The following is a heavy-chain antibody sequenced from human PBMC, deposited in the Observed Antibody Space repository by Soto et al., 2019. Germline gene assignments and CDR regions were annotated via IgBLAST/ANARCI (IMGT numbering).Heavy chain of an antibody. CDR1: GFTFSNYE. D-gene: IGHD1-26*01. Sequence: GGSLILSCAASGFTFSNYEMNWVRQAPGKGLEWVSYISYGGTTIYYADSVKGRFTISRDNAKNSLYLQMNSLRHEDTAKYYCATGRKWDNSYGMDVWGQGDTVTVCS. J-gene: IGHJ6*02. V-gene: IGHV3-48*03. CDR3: ATGRKWDNSYGMDV. CDR2: ISYGGTTI.